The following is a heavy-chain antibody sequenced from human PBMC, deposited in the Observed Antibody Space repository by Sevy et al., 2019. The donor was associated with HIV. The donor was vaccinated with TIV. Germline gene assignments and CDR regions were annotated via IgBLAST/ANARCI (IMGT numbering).Heavy chain of an antibody. V-gene: IGHV3-7*03. Sequence: GGSLRLSWAASGFTFSSYWMTWVRQAPGKGLEWVANIKEDGSEKYYVDSVKGRFTISRDNAKNSLYLQMNSPRADDTAVYYCAREGYYYDSSGYYFGGYYFDYWGQGTLVTVSS. CDR3: AREGYYYDSSGYYFGGYYFDY. CDR1: GFTFSSYW. D-gene: IGHD3-22*01. CDR2: IKEDGSEK. J-gene: IGHJ4*02.